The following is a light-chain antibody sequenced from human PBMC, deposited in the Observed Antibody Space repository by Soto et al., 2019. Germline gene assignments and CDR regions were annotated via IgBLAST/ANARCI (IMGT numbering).Light chain of an antibody. CDR2: GAS. CDR1: QSVSSN. Sequence: DIVMTQSPATLSVSPGERATLSCRASQSVSSNLAWYQQKPDQAPRLLVYGASTRATGIPARFSDSGSGTEFIPTISSLQSEDFALYYSQQYNNWPSFTFGPGTKVDIK. CDR3: QQYNNWPSFT. V-gene: IGKV3-15*01. J-gene: IGKJ3*01.